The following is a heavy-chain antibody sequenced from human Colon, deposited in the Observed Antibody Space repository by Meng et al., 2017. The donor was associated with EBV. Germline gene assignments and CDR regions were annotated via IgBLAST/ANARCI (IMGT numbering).Heavy chain of an antibody. D-gene: IGHD3-10*01. J-gene: IGHJ5*02. CDR3: ARRGPSGNFSP. CDR2: IDHRGNT. V-gene: IGHV4-34*01. Sequence: QGRLPQWGAGLFEPPGALSPSCRFYGGSFLDYFWTWIRPPPGKGLEWIGEIDHRGNTKYNPFLKSRVTISLDTSKKQFSLKVSSVTAADSAVYYCARRGPSGNFSPWSQGALVTVSS. CDR1: GGSFLDYF.